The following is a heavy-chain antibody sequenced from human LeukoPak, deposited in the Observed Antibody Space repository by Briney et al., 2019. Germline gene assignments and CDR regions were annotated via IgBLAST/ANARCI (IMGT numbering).Heavy chain of an antibody. J-gene: IGHJ4*02. V-gene: IGHV4-30-4*01. D-gene: IGHD4-17*01. CDR1: GDSISSRDYY. CDR3: ARFPASTTEHY. CDR2: IYYSGST. Sequence: PSQTLSLTCTVSGDSISSRDYYWSWIRQHPGKGLEWLGYIYYSGSTHYNPSLKSRVTISEDTSKNHFSLRLNSVTAADTAVYYCARFPASTTEHYWGQGTLVTVSS.